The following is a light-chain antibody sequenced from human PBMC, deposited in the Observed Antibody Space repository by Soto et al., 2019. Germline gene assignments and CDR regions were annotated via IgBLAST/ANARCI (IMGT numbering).Light chain of an antibody. Sequence: QSALTQPASVSWSPVQAITISYTGVTTDVDGYDYVSWYQQHPGQAPQLLIYDVNSRPSGISYRFSGSKSGDTASLTISGLQAEDDADYYCSSYTSSAPFYVFGAGTKVTVL. V-gene: IGLV2-14*03. CDR2: DVN. CDR3: SSYTSSAPFYV. J-gene: IGLJ1*01. CDR1: TTDVDGYDY.